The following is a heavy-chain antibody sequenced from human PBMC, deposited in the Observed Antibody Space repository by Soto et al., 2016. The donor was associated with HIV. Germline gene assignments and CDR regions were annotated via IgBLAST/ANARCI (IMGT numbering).Heavy chain of an antibody. J-gene: IGHJ4*02. V-gene: IGHV4-34*01. D-gene: IGHD2-15*01. CDR1: GGSFSGYY. CDR2: INHSENT. CDR3: ARGIGWWLTFPDY. Sequence: QVQLKQWGAKLLKPSETLSLTCAVYGGSFSGYYWSWIRQSPGKGLEWIGEINHSENTNYNPVPQESSHHISGHVQDQFSLKLNSVTAADTAIYYCARGIGWWLTFPDYWGQGNPGHRLL.